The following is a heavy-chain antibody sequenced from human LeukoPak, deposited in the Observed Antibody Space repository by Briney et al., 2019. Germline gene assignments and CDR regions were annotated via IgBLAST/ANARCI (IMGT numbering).Heavy chain of an antibody. J-gene: IGHJ4*02. D-gene: IGHD1-1*01. CDR2: IGGGGVDT. V-gene: IGHV3-23*01. Sequence: PGGSLRLSCAASGFTFSSYATSWDRQAPGKGLEWVSSIGGGGVDTYYADSVKGRSTISRDNSKNTLYLQMNSLRVEDTAVYYCAKDPPTTGTTFDNWGRGTLVTVSS. CDR1: GFTFSSYA. CDR3: AKDPPTTGTTFDN.